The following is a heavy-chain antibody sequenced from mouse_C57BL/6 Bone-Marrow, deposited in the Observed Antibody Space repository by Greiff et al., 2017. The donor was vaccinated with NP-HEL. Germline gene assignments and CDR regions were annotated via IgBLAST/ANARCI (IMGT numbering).Heavy chain of an antibody. CDR1: GFTFSSYG. CDR3: ARWGDYYGSSYGTY. Sequence: EVQVVESGGDLVKPGGSLKLSCAASGFTFSSYGMSWVRQTPDKRLEWVATISSGGSYTYYPDSVKGRFTISRDNAKNTLYLQMSRLKSEDTAMYYCARWGDYYGSSYGTYWGQGTLVTVSA. D-gene: IGHD1-1*01. V-gene: IGHV5-6*01. CDR2: ISSGGSYT. J-gene: IGHJ3*01.